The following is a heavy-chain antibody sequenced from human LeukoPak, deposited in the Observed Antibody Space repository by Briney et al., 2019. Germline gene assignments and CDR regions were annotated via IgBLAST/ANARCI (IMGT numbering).Heavy chain of an antibody. CDR1: GGSISSYY. V-gene: IGHV4-59*06. J-gene: IGHJ5*02. CDR3: ARRHYYDSSGYSPYWFDP. Sequence: SETLSLTCTVSGGSISSYYWSWIRQPPGKGLEWIGYIYHSGSTYYNPSLKSRVTISVDTSKNQFSLKLSSVTAADTAVYYCARRHYYDSSGYSPYWFDPWGQGTLVTVSS. D-gene: IGHD3-22*01. CDR2: IYHSGST.